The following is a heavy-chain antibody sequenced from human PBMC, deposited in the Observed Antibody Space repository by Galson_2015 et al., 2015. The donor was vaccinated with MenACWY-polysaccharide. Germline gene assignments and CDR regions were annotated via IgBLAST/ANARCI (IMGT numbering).Heavy chain of an antibody. D-gene: IGHD2-21*02. CDR3: AREYFGDRVRKFNY. CDR1: GATFISYD. Sequence: SVKVSCKASGATFISYDISWVRQAPGQGLEWIGRVDPRSGILTYAQKFQGRVTISADKSTSTAYMELSSLMSEDTGLYFCAREYFGDRVRKFNYRGQGTLVSVSS. CDR2: VDPRSGIL. J-gene: IGHJ4*02. V-gene: IGHV1-69*04.